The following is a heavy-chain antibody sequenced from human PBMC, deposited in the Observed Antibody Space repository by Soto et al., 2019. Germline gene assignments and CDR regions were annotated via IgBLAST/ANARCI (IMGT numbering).Heavy chain of an antibody. CDR1: GYTFASYA. D-gene: IGHD6-6*01. Sequence: ASVKVSCKASGYTFASYAMHWVRQAPGQRLEWMGWINAGNGNTKYSQKFQGRVTITRDTSASTAYMELSSLRSEDTAVYYCARVGRRYSSSFHNYYGMDVWGQGTTVTVSS. V-gene: IGHV1-3*01. CDR3: ARVGRRYSSSFHNYYGMDV. J-gene: IGHJ6*02. CDR2: INAGNGNT.